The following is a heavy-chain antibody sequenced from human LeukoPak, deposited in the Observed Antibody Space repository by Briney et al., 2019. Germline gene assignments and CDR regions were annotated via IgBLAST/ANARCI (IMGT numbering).Heavy chain of an antibody. Sequence: ASVKVSCKASGYTFTSYGISWVRQAPGQGLEWMGWISAYNGNTNYAQKLQGRVTMTTDTSTSTAYMELRSLRSDDTAVYYCARDVRGPGSSWYDYWGQGTLVTVSS. J-gene: IGHJ4*02. CDR3: ARDVRGPGSSWYDY. D-gene: IGHD6-13*01. CDR1: GYTFTSYG. CDR2: ISAYNGNT. V-gene: IGHV1-18*01.